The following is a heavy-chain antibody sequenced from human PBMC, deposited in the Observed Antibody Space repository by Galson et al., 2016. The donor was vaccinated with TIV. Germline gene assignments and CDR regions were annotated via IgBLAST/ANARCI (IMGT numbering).Heavy chain of an antibody. V-gene: IGHV3-30*03. D-gene: IGHD3-16*02. J-gene: IGHJ6*03. CDR1: GFNFSSYG. CDR3: ARVDKSYHMDV. CDR2: ISYDGSDK. Sequence: SLRLSCAASGFNFSSYGLHWVRQAPGKGLEWVAFISYDGSDKNYAEALKGRFTISRDKSKNTLYLQMNSLRAEDTALYYCARVDKSYHMDVWGKGTTVTVSS.